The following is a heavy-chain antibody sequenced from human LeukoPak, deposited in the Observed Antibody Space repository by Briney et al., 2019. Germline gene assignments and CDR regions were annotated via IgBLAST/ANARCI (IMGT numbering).Heavy chain of an antibody. J-gene: IGHJ4*02. CDR3: ARLSDSSDYYLYYFDY. CDR1: GGSISSSSYY. V-gene: IGHV4-39*01. Sequence: PSETLSLTCTVSGGSISSSSYYWGWIRQPPGKGLEWIGNIYYSGSTYYNPSLKSRVTISVDTSKNQFSLKLSSVTAADTAVYYCARLSDSSDYYLYYFDYWGQGTLVTVSS. D-gene: IGHD3-22*01. CDR2: IYYSGST.